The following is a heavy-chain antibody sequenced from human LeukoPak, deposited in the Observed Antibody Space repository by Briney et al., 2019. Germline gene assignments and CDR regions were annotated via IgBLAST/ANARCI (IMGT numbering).Heavy chain of an antibody. Sequence: ASVKVSCTASGYTFTSYGIRWVRQAPGQGLEWMGWISAYNGNTNYAQKIQGRVTMTTDTSTSTAYMELRSLRSDDTAVYYCARDGDYDGSGTVSDYWGQGTLVTVSS. CDR2: ISAYNGNT. J-gene: IGHJ4*02. D-gene: IGHD3-10*01. CDR1: GYTFTSYG. V-gene: IGHV1-18*04. CDR3: ARDGDYDGSGTVSDY.